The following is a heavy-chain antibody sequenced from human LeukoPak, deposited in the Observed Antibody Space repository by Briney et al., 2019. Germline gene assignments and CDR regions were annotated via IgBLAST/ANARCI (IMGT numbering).Heavy chain of an antibody. V-gene: IGHV3-30*18. J-gene: IGHJ4*02. Sequence: GRSLRLSCAASGFTFTNYGMHWVRQAPGKGLEWVALVSYDGSDKNYADSVKGRFTISRDNSKNTLYMQMSSLRAEDTAVYYCAKGIDSSGYWADYWGQGTLVTVSS. D-gene: IGHD3-22*01. CDR2: VSYDGSDK. CDR3: AKGIDSSGYWADY. CDR1: GFTFTNYG.